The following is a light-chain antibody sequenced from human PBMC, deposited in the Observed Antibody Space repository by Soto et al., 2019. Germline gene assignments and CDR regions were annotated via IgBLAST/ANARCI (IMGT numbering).Light chain of an antibody. V-gene: IGKV3-20*01. J-gene: IGKJ3*01. CDR2: GAS. CDR1: QSVGSNY. CDR3: QKYTPSPFP. Sequence: EIVLTQSPGPLSLSPGERATLYCRASQSVGSNYLAWYQQKPCQAPRVPIYGASSRATGIPDRFSVSGSGAAFTLTISSLEPEEFAVYYWQKYTPSPFPFGPGTKVSIK.